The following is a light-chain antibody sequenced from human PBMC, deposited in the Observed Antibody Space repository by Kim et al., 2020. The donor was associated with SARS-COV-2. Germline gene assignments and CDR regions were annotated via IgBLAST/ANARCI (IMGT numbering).Light chain of an antibody. Sequence: SPGERATLYCRASRGVSTNLAWYQRKPGQAPRLLIFDASTRATGIPARFSGSGSGTEFTLTISSLQSEDFAVYYCQQYNNRAPLTFGGGTKVDIK. V-gene: IGKV3-15*01. CDR2: DAS. CDR1: RGVSTN. J-gene: IGKJ4*01. CDR3: QQYNNRAPLT.